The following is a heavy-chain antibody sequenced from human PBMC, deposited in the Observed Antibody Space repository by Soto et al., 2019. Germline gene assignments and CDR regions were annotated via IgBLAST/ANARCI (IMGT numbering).Heavy chain of an antibody. CDR2: INPKSGGT. CDR1: GYSFTDYH. V-gene: IGHV1-2*04. Sequence: ASVKVSCKASGYSFTDYHIHWVRQAPGQGLEWLGRINPKSGGTSTAQKFQGWVTMTTDTSISTASMELTRLTSGDTAIYYCARGDSTDCSNGVCSFFYNHEMDVGG. D-gene: IGHD2-8*01. J-gene: IGHJ6*02. CDR3: ARGDSTDCSNGVCSFFYNHEMDV.